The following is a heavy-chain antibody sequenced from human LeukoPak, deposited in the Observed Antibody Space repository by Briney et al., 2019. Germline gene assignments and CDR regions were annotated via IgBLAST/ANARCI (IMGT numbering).Heavy chain of an antibody. Sequence: GGSLRLSCAASGFTFSSYAMSWVRQAPGKGLEWVSVISGSGGSTSYAGSVTGRFTISRDNSTNTLYLQMNSLRAEDTAVYYCAKDRAGSSGWYDQYDYWGQGTLVTVSS. CDR2: ISGSGGST. CDR3: AKDRAGSSGWYDQYDY. J-gene: IGHJ4*02. D-gene: IGHD6-19*01. V-gene: IGHV3-23*01. CDR1: GFTFSSYA.